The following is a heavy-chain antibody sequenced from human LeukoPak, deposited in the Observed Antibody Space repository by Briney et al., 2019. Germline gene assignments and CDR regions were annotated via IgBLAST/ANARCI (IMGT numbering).Heavy chain of an antibody. CDR3: ARGSSNVAARNNWFGS. Sequence: GGSLRLSCAASGVTFSTFAMIWVRQAPGKGLEWVSSISGSSSYIYYTDSLKGRFTISRDNAKNSLYLQMNSLRAEDTAVYYCARGSSNVAARNNWFGSWGQGTLVIVSS. V-gene: IGHV3-21*01. D-gene: IGHD6-6*01. J-gene: IGHJ5*01. CDR2: ISGSSSYI. CDR1: GVTFSTFA.